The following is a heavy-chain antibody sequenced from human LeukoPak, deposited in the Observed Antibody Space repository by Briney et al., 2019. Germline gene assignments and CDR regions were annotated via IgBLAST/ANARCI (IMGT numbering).Heavy chain of an antibody. CDR2: IYSGGSA. V-gene: IGHV3-66*01. D-gene: IGHD6-13*01. J-gene: IGHJ4*02. CDR3: ARDSPYSSSWYRGFDY. Sequence: GGSLRLSCAASGFTVSSNYMSWVRQAPGKGLEWVSVIYSGGSAYYADSVKGRFTISRDNSKNTLYLQMNSLRAEDTAVYYCARDSPYSSSWYRGFDYWGQGTLVTVSS. CDR1: GFTVSSNY.